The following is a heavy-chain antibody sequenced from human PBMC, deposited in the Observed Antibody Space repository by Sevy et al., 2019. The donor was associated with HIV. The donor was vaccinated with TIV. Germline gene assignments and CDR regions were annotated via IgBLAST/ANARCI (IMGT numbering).Heavy chain of an antibody. Sequence: SETLSLTCAVSGGSIRSYYWSWIRQPAGKGLEWIGRIYSGGNTNYNPSLKSRVTMSGDKSKNQFSLELRSVTAADTAVYYCARDKGGSTWFLLDPWGQGRLVTVSS. CDR2: IYSGGNT. CDR3: ARDKGGSTWFLLDP. J-gene: IGHJ5*02. V-gene: IGHV4-4*07. D-gene: IGHD6-13*01. CDR1: GGSIRSYY.